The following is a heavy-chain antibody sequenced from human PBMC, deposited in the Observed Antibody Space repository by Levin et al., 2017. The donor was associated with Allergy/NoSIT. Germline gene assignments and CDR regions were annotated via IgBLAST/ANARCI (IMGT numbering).Heavy chain of an antibody. J-gene: IGHJ4*02. CDR1: GFTFRNHA. CDR3: SRPTAGPGNYLIDY. CDR2: IWNDGSNE. V-gene: IGHV3-33*01. D-gene: IGHD3-10*01. Sequence: GGSLRLSCAASGFTFRNHAMHWVRQTPGKGLEWVALIWNDGSNERYADSVQGRFTISRDNSRDTLYLQMNSLRAEDTAVYYCSRPTAGPGNYLIDYWGQGILVTVSS.